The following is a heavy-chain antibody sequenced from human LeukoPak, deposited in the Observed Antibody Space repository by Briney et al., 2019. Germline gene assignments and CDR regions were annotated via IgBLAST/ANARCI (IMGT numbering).Heavy chain of an antibody. CDR2: IKHGASAQ. D-gene: IGHD6-19*01. Sequence: GGSLRLSCAASGFTFSSYWMSWVRQAPGKGLEWVANIKHGASAQYYVDSVKGRFTISRDKAKNSLYLQMNSLRAEDTALYYCARRGPVAGRPQGMDVWGQGTTVTVSS. CDR3: ARRGPVAGRPQGMDV. V-gene: IGHV3-7*01. CDR1: GFTFSSYW. J-gene: IGHJ6*02.